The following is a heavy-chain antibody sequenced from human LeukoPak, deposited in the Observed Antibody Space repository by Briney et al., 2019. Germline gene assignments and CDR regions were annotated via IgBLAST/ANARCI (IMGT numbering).Heavy chain of an antibody. CDR1: GFTFSSYS. CDR2: ISSSSSYI. CDR3: ARGTLTTFDY. Sequence: GGSLRLSCAASGFTFSSYSMNWVRQAPGKGLEWVSSISSSSSYIYYADSVKGRFTISRDNAKNSLYLQVNSLRAEDTAVYYCARGTLTTFDYWGQGALVIVSS. V-gene: IGHV3-21*01. D-gene: IGHD4-17*01. J-gene: IGHJ4*02.